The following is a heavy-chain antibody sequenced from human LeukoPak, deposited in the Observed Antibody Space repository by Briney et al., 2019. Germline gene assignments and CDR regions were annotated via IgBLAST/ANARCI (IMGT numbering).Heavy chain of an antibody. Sequence: GGFLRLSCAASGFTVSSNYMTWVRQAPGKGLEWVSVIYSGGGTYYADSVKGRFTISRDDSRNTLYLQMNSLRAEDTAVYYCSISNWATDFDYWGQGTLVTVSS. J-gene: IGHJ4*02. CDR2: IYSGGGT. CDR3: SISNWATDFDY. D-gene: IGHD6-13*01. V-gene: IGHV3-53*01. CDR1: GFTVSSNY.